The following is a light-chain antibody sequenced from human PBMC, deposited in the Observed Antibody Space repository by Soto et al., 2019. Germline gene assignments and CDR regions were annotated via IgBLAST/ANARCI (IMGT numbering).Light chain of an antibody. CDR2: AAS. Sequence: DIQMTQSPSSLSASVGDSVTITCQASESISFYLNWYQQKPGQAPKVLIYAASTLHRGVPSRFSGVGSGTDFTLTISSLQPEDFATYYCQKHNAAPLTFGGGTKVDIK. V-gene: IGKV1-39*01. CDR1: ESISFY. CDR3: QKHNAAPLT. J-gene: IGKJ4*01.